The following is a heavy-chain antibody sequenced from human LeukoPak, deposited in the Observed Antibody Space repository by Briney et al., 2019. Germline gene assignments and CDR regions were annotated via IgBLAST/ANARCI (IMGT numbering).Heavy chain of an antibody. D-gene: IGHD3-16*02. CDR3: AKDPGYAQAQGVYDYVWGSYRYQYNWFDP. J-gene: IGHJ5*02. CDR2: ISGSGGST. V-gene: IGHV3-23*01. CDR1: GFTFSSYA. Sequence: GGSLRLSCAASGFTFSSYAMSWVRQAPGKGLEWVSAISGSGGSTYYADSVKGRFTISRDNSKNTLYLQMNSLRAEDTAVYYCAKDPGYAQAQGVYDYVWGSYRYQYNWFDPWGQGTLVTVSS.